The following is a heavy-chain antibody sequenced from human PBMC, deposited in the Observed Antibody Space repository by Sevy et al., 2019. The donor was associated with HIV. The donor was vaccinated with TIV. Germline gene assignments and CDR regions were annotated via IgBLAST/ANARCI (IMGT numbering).Heavy chain of an antibody. J-gene: IGHJ4*02. V-gene: IGHV3-33*01. CDR2: IGYVGSNI. CDR1: GFTPSTYG. D-gene: IGHD2-8*01. CDR3: ARDPRMYGDYLLAYFDY. Sequence: GGSLRLSCAASGFTPSTYGMHWVRQAPGKGLEWVAVIGYVGSNIYYADSVKGRFTISRENSKNTLFLQMDSLRAEDTAIYYCARDPRMYGDYLLAYFDYWGQGTLVTVSS.